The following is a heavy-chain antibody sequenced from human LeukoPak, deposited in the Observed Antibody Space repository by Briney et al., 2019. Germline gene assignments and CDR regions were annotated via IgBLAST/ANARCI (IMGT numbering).Heavy chain of an antibody. V-gene: IGHV4-39*01. CDR2: IYYSGST. CDR3: ARQERSSRGTGNYYMDV. J-gene: IGHJ6*03. Sequence: SETLSLTCTVSGGSISSTTYYWGWIRQSPGKGLEWIGCIYYSGSTYYNPSLKSRVTISVDTSKNQFSLKLSSVTAADTAACYCARQERSSRGTGNYYMDVWGKGTTVTVSS. D-gene: IGHD3-22*01. CDR1: GGSISSTTYY.